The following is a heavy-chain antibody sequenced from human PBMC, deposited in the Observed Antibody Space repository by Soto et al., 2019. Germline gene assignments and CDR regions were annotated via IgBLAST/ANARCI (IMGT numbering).Heavy chain of an antibody. D-gene: IGHD3-10*01. V-gene: IGHV3-7*03. J-gene: IGHJ5*02. CDR1: GFGFSSYW. CDR3: AGDGVRNGAYNGWLDP. Sequence: EVQLVESGGDLVQPGGSLRLSCAASGFGFSSYWTTWVRQAPGKGLEWVANIKQDGREKYYVASVKGRFTISRDNGNNLLYLQMDSLTPDDTAVYYCAGDGVRNGAYNGWLDPWGQGTLVTVSS. CDR2: IKQDGREK.